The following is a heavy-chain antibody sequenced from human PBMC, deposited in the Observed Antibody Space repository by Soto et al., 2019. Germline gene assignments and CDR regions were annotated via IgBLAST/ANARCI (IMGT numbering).Heavy chain of an antibody. CDR1: GFSLSNARMG. V-gene: IGHV2-26*01. CDR3: ARIRGYSYGALDFDS. Sequence: QVTLKESGPVLVKPTETLTLTCTVSGFSLSNARMGVSWIRQPPGKALEWLAHIFSNDEKSYSTSLKSRLNTXXDXSXIQVVLTITTMDPVDTATYYCARIRGYSYGALDFDSWGQGTLVTVSS. J-gene: IGHJ4*02. CDR2: IFSNDEK. D-gene: IGHD5-18*01.